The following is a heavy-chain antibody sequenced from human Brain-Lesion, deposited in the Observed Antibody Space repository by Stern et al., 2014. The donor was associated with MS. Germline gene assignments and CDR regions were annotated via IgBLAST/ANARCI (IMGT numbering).Heavy chain of an antibody. CDR1: GYTLTELS. CDR3: ATDVVTIFGAPHYGMDV. V-gene: IGHV1-24*01. Sequence: VQLLESGAEVKKPGASVKVSCKVSGYTLTELSMHWVRQAPGKGLEWMGGFGPEDGETIYAQKFQGRVTMTEDTSTDTAYMELSSLRSEDTAVYYCATDVVTIFGAPHYGMDVWGQGTTVTVSS. J-gene: IGHJ6*02. D-gene: IGHD3-3*01. CDR2: FGPEDGET.